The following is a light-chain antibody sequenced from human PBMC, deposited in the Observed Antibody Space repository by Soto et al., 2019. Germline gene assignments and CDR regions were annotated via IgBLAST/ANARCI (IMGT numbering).Light chain of an antibody. J-gene: IGKJ3*01. CDR2: KAS. CDR3: QQSST. Sequence: DIQMTQSPSTLSASVGDRVTITCRASQSISSWLAWYQQKPGKAPKLLIYKASSLESGVPSRFSGSGSGTEFTLTISSLQPDYFATYYGQQSSTFGPGTKVDIK. CDR1: QSISSW. V-gene: IGKV1-5*03.